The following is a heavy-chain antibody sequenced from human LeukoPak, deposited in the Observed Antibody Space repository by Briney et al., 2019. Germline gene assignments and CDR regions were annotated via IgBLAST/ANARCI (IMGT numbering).Heavy chain of an antibody. CDR1: GYSFTSYW. CDR2: IYPGDSDT. Sequence: GESLRISCKGSGYSFTSYWISWVRQMPGKGLEWMGIIYPGDSDTRYSPSFQGQVTMSADKSINTAYLQWSSLKASDTAMYYCARRQGCSSTSCPPDSWGQGTLVTVSS. V-gene: IGHV5-51*01. J-gene: IGHJ4*02. CDR3: ARRQGCSSTSCPPDS. D-gene: IGHD2-2*01.